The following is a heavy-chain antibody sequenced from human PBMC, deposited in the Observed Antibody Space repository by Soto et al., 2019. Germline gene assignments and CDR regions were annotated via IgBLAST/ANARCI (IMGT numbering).Heavy chain of an antibody. CDR1: GDSISSGDYS. D-gene: IGHD6-13*01. CDR3: ARAVSSNWYGSHFDY. V-gene: IGHV4-30-2*01. Sequence: QLQLQESGSGPVKSSQTLTLTCAVSGDSISSGDYSWSWIRQPPGKGLEWIGYIYLSGYTYYNPSLKSRVTISVDRSKNHFSLKLSSVTAADTAVYYCARAVSSNWYGSHFDYWGQGTLVTVSS. CDR2: IYLSGYT. J-gene: IGHJ4*02.